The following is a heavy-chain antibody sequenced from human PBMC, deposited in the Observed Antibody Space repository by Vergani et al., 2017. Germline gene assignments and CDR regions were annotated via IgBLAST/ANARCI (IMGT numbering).Heavy chain of an antibody. CDR1: GFTFSSYG. Sequence: QVQLVESGGGVVQPGRSLRLSCAASGFTFSSYGMHWVRQAPGKGLEWVAVIWYDGSNKYYADSVKGRFTISRDNSKNTLYLQMNSLRAEDTAVYYCASSLHSGSYGGFGYWGQGTLVTVSS. CDR2: IWYDGSNK. D-gene: IGHD1-26*01. CDR3: ASSLHSGSYGGFGY. V-gene: IGHV3-33*01. J-gene: IGHJ4*02.